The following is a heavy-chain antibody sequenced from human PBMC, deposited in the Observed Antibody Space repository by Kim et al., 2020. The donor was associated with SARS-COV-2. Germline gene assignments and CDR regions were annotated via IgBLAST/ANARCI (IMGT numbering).Heavy chain of an antibody. J-gene: IGHJ6*02. Sequence: ADSVKGRFTISRDTSKRTLYLQMNSLGAEDTAVYYCARDRRGFNPYYGMDVWGQGTTVIVSS. V-gene: IGHV3-23*01. CDR3: ARDRRGFNPYYGMDV. D-gene: IGHD3-10*01.